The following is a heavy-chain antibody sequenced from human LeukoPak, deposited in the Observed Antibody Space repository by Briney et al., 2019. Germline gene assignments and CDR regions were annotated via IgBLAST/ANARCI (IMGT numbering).Heavy chain of an antibody. Sequence: PSETLSLTCTVSGGSISSYYWTWIRQPAGKGLEWIGRIYTTGSTNYNPSLNSRVTMSVDTSKNQFSLKLSSVTAADTAVYYCARQRAVAGKAWFDYWGQGTLVSVSS. CDR3: ARQRAVAGKAWFDY. D-gene: IGHD6-19*01. J-gene: IGHJ4*02. CDR1: GGSISSYY. CDR2: IYTTGST. V-gene: IGHV4-4*07.